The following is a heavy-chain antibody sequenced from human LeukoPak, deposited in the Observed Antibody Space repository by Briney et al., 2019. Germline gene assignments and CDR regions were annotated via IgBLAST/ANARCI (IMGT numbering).Heavy chain of an antibody. CDR1: GFTFRSYT. CDR3: ARDTLGEGEDANYAVYYFDY. Sequence: PGGSLRLSCVVSGFTFRSYTMHWVRLAPGKGLEWVSSITSGSNYKYYLDSVKGRLTVSRDNGKNSLDLQMNSLRADDTAVYYCARDTLGEGEDANYAVYYFDYWGQGTVVTVSS. J-gene: IGHJ4*02. CDR2: ITSGSNYK. V-gene: IGHV3-21*01. D-gene: IGHD4/OR15-4a*01.